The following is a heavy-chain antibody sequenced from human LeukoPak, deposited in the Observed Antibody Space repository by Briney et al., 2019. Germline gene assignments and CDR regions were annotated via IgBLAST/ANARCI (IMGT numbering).Heavy chain of an antibody. J-gene: IGHJ5*02. CDR2: IYYSGST. V-gene: IGHV4-31*03. D-gene: IGHD7-27*01. Sequence: SQTLSLTCHVSGGPISNDGYHWSWIRQHPGTDLACLGYIYYSGSTYYNPSLKRRVTLSVDTSKSQFSLRLSSVTAADTAVYYCARDLTGDQFFDPWGQGTLVTVSS. CDR1: GGPISNDGYH. CDR3: ARDLTGDQFFDP.